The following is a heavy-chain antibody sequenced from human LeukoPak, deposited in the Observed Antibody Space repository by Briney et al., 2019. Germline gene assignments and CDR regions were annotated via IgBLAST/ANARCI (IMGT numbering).Heavy chain of an antibody. Sequence: ASVKVSCKASGYTFNGYYIHWVRQAPGQGLEWMGWINPNSGGTNYAQKFQGRVTMTRDTSISTAYMELSRLRSDDTAVYYCARTYYYDSSGYYNPAQDAFDIWGQGTMVTVSS. J-gene: IGHJ3*02. CDR3: ARTYYYDSSGYYNPAQDAFDI. CDR1: GYTFNGYY. V-gene: IGHV1-2*02. CDR2: INPNSGGT. D-gene: IGHD3-22*01.